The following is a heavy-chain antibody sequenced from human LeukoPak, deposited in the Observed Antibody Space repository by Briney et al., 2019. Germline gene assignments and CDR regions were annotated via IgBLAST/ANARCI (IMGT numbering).Heavy chain of an antibody. J-gene: IGHJ4*02. Sequence: SETLSLTCAVYGGSFSGYYWSWIRQPPGKGLEWIGEINHSGSTNNNPSLKSRVAISVDTSKNQFSLRLSSVTAADTAVYYCARGLQYSSAGDYWGQGTLVTVSS. CDR2: INHSGST. D-gene: IGHD3-22*01. CDR3: ARGLQYSSAGDY. V-gene: IGHV4-34*01. CDR1: GGSFSGYY.